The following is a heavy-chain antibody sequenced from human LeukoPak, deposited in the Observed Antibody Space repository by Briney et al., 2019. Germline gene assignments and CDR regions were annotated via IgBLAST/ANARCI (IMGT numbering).Heavy chain of an antibody. J-gene: IGHJ4*02. V-gene: IGHV3-53*05. CDR1: GFTVSSNY. CDR2: IYSSGSA. CDR3: ARDSRGDTGFNFDY. Sequence: PGGSLRLSYAASGFTVSSNYMSWVRQAPGKGLEWVSVIYSSGSAYYADSVKGRFTISRDNSKSTLYLQMNSLRAEDTAVYYCARDSRGDTGFNFDYWGQGTLVTVSS. D-gene: IGHD2-2*01.